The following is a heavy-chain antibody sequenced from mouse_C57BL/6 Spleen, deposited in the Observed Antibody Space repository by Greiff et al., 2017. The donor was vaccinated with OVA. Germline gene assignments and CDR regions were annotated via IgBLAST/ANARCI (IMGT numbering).Heavy chain of an antibody. Sequence: QVQLQQPGAELVKPGASVKLSCKASGYTFTSYWMQWVKQRPGQGLEWIGEIYPSDSYTNYNQKFKGKATLTVDTSSSTAYMQLSSLTSEDSAVYNCARNYGRSQDYAMDYWGQGTSVTVSS. V-gene: IGHV1-50*01. J-gene: IGHJ4*01. CDR2: IYPSDSYT. CDR1: GYTFTSYW. D-gene: IGHD1-1*01. CDR3: ARNYGRSQDYAMDY.